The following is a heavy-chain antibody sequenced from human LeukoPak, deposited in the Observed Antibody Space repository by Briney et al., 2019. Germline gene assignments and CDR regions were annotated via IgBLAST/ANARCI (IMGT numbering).Heavy chain of an antibody. V-gene: IGHV4-4*07. CDR1: GVSINDHY. CDR3: VREYDFWTGRDSSKGWLDP. J-gene: IGHJ5*02. Sequence: SETLSLTCSVSGVSINDHYWTWVRQAAGRGLEWIGHIYISGSTDYNASLKSRVTLSVDMSKNQLSLRLTSVTAADTAVYYCVREYDFWTGRDSSKGWLDPWGPGILVAVSS. CDR2: IYISGST. D-gene: IGHD3-3*01.